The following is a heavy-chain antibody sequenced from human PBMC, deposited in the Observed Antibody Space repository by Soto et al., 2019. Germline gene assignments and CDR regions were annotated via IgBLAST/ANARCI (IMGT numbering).Heavy chain of an antibody. Sequence: EVQLVESGGGLVQPGGSLRLSCTASGFPLSDHTMHWVRQAPRKGLEWVSYISSSSTTIYYADSVKGRFTISIDNAKNSLSLHMTSLRAEDTALFYCARDAATVKYDFWGQGTLVTVSS. J-gene: IGHJ4*02. CDR1: GFPLSDHT. V-gene: IGHV3-48*01. CDR3: ARDAATVKYDF. D-gene: IGHD5-18*01. CDR2: ISSSSTTI.